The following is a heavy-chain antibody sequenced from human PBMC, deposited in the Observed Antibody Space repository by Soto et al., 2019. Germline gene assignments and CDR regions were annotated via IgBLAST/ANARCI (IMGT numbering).Heavy chain of an antibody. V-gene: IGHV3-15*01. CDR2: IKSKTDGGTT. Sequence: GGALRLSCAASGFTFSNAWMSWVRQAPGKGLEWVGRIKSKTDGGTTDYAAPVKGRFTISRDDSKNTLYLQMNSLKTEDTAVYYCTTAGTIDFWSGYYPADYWGQGTLVTVSS. J-gene: IGHJ4*02. CDR3: TTAGTIDFWSGYYPADY. CDR1: GFTFSNAW. D-gene: IGHD3-3*01.